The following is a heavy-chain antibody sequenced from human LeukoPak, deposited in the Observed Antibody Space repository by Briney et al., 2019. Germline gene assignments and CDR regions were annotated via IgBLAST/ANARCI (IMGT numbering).Heavy chain of an antibody. CDR2: INPNSGGT. CDR1: GYTFTGYY. D-gene: IGHD1-1*01. CDR3: ARDLDPYYYYYMDV. Sequence: ASVKVSCKASGYTFTGYYMHWVRQAPGQGLEWMGWINPNSGGTNYAQKFQGRVTMTRDTSISTAYMELSRLRSDDTAVYYCARDLDPYYYYYMDVWGKGTTVTISS. J-gene: IGHJ6*03. V-gene: IGHV1-2*02.